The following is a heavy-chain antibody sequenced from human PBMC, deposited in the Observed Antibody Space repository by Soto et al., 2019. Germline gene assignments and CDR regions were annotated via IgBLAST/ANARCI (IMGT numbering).Heavy chain of an antibody. CDR3: ARADSYYYYSSGYPGY. V-gene: IGHV3-21*01. Sequence: XGTLILSCEASGCSLSSYTMNWVRQAPGRGLDWVSSIIAGSIYIYYPDSVKGRFNISRDNSKNTLYLQMNSLRAEDTAVYYCARADSYYYYSSGYPGYWGQGTLVTVS. CDR2: IIAGSIYI. CDR1: GCSLSSYT. D-gene: IGHD3-22*01. J-gene: IGHJ4*01.